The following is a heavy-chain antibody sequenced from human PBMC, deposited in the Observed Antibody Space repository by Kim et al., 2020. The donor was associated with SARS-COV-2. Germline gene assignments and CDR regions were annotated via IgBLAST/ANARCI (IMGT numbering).Heavy chain of an antibody. Sequence: SETLSLTCAVYGGSFSGYYWSWIRQPPGKGLEWIGEINHSGSTNYNPSLKSRVTISVDTSKNQFSLKLSSVTAADTAVYYCARGLPSYYYGSGSYLRFDYYYGMDVWGQGTTVTVSS. D-gene: IGHD3-10*01. CDR3: ARGLPSYYYGSGSYLRFDYYYGMDV. CDR2: INHSGST. V-gene: IGHV4-34*01. CDR1: GGSFSGYY. J-gene: IGHJ6*02.